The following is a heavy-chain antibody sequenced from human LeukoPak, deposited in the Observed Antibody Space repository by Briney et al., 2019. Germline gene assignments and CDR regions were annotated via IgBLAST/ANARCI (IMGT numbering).Heavy chain of an antibody. CDR3: ARDQIWFDP. CDR2: ISSSGTTI. Sequence: LEWISYISSSGTTIYYADSVKGRFTISRDNAKNSLYLQMNSLRAEDTAVYYCARDQIWFDPWGQGTLVTVSS. J-gene: IGHJ5*02. V-gene: IGHV3-11*04.